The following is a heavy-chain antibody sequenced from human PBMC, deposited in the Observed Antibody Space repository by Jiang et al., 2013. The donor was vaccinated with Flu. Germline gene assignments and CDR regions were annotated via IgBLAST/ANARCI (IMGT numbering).Heavy chain of an antibody. CDR2: IDWDDDK. Sequence: KPTQTLTLTCTFSGFSLSTSGMCVSWIRQPPGKALEWLARIDWDDDKYYSTSLKTRLTISKDTSKNQVVLTMTNMDPVDTATYYCARGWGSGYGNWFDPWGQGTLVTVSS. V-gene: IGHV2-70*11. D-gene: IGHD3-3*01. J-gene: IGHJ5*02. CDR3: ARGWGSGYGNWFDP. CDR1: GFSLSTSGMC.